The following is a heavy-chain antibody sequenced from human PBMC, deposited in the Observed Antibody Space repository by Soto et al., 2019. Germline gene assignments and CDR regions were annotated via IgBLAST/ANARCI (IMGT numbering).Heavy chain of an antibody. CDR2: IYHGGTT. Sequence: SETLSLTCSVSGYSISSGTYWGWIRQSPGRGPEWIASIYHGGTTFYNQSLKRRITVLVVTSKNQFSLLLRSSITAANAVLYFARARVMFVAGSTFDYWGHGTLVTVSS. J-gene: IGHJ4*01. V-gene: IGHV4-38-2*02. D-gene: IGHD6-19*01. CDR3: ARARVMFVAGSTFDY. CDR1: GYSISSGTY.